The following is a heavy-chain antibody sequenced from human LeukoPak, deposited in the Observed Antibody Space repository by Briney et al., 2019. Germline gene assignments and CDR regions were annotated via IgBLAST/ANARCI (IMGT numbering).Heavy chain of an antibody. J-gene: IGHJ4*02. CDR1: GGSISSYC. CDR3: ARAGWYGRYFDY. V-gene: IGHV4-59*01. D-gene: IGHD6-19*01. Sequence: SETLSLTCTVSGGSISSYCWSWIRQPSGKGLEWIGYIYYSGSTNYNRSLKSRVTISVDTSKNQFSLRLSSVTAADTAVYYCARAGWYGRYFDYWGQGTLVTVSS. CDR2: IYYSGST.